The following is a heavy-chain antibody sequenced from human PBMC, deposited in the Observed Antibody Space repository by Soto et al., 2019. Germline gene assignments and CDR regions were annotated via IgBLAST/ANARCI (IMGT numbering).Heavy chain of an antibody. CDR1: GFTFSAYG. V-gene: IGHV3-30*03. CDR3: ATKDLSCWSTTYFPDH. Sequence: QVQLVESGGGVVQPGRSLRLSCAASGFTFSAYGMHWVRQAPGKGLEWVAVTSFDGSYKYYADSVKGRFTISRDNSRNTLFLQMNSLRRDDTAIYYCATKDLSCWSTTYFPDHWGPGTLVTVSS. D-gene: IGHD2-2*01. J-gene: IGHJ5*02. CDR2: TSFDGSYK.